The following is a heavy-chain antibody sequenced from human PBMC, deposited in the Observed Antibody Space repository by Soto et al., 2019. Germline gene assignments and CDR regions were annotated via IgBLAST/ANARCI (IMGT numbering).Heavy chain of an antibody. CDR2: IYSGGST. CDR3: AREGKKKPSHPREYSGHGDYYYMDV. D-gene: IGHD5-12*01. V-gene: IGHV3-53*04. Sequence: GGSLRLSCAASGFTVSSNYMSWVRQAPGKGLEWVSVIYSGGSTYYADSVKGRFTISRHNSKNTLYLQMNSLRAEDTAVYYCAREGKKKPSHPREYSGHGDYYYMDVWGKGTTVTVSS. CDR1: GFTVSSNY. J-gene: IGHJ6*03.